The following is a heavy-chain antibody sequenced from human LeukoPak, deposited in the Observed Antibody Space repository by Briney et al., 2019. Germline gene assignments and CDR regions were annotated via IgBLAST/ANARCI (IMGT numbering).Heavy chain of an antibody. CDR2: ISPDGSEK. J-gene: IGHJ4*02. V-gene: IGHV3-7*04. CDR3: ARGGSSRFDQ. D-gene: IGHD6-13*01. CDR1: GFTFTTYW. Sequence: QPGGSLRLSCAASGFTFTTYWMSWVRQAPRKGLEWVAKISPDGSEKYYVDSVKGRFTISRDNAKNSLDLQMSSLRADDTAVYYCARGGSSRFDQWGQGTLVTVSS.